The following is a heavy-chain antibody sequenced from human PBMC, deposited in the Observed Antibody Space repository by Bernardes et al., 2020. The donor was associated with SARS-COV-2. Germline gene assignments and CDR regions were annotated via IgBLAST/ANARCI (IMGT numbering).Heavy chain of an antibody. Sequence: GGSLRLCCSGSGFTFSEYPMHWVRQTPGKGLEYVSRLSDNGASTHYGDSVKGRFTISGDNSKNTMYLQMNSLRVEDTAVYYCVKERPGGDYWGQGILVTVSS. J-gene: IGHJ4*02. CDR1: GFTFSEYP. CDR3: VKERPGGDY. V-gene: IGHV3-64D*06. CDR2: LSDNGAST.